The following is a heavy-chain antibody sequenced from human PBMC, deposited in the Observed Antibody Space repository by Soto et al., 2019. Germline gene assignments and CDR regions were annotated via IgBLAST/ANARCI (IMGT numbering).Heavy chain of an antibody. CDR2: VYYTGTS. V-gene: IGHV4-31*03. Sequence: QVRLLESGPGLVKPSQTLSLTCTVSGGSISGNYYWSWIRQYPGSGPEWIASVYYTGTSDYNPSLASRLPISLDSSGTQFSLKLKSVTAADTAVYFCSRGRRDFDFSGYFDHWGQGTLVTVSS. D-gene: IGHD3-3*01. J-gene: IGHJ4*02. CDR3: SRGRRDFDFSGYFDH. CDR1: GGSISGNYY.